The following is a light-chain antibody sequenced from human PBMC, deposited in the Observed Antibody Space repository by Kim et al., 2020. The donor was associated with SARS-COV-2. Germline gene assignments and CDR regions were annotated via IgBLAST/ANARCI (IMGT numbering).Light chain of an antibody. CDR1: KLGDKY. J-gene: IGLJ2*01. V-gene: IGLV3-1*01. Sequence: SYELTQPPSVSVSPGQTASITCSGDKLGDKYACWYQQKPGQSPVLGIYQDSKRPSGIPERFSGSNSGNTATLTISGTQAMDEADYYCQAWDSSTVVFGGGTKLT. CDR2: QDS. CDR3: QAWDSSTVV.